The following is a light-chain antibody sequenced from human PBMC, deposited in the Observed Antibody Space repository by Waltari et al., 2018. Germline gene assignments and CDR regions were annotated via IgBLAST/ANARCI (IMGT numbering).Light chain of an antibody. Sequence: SYELTQPPSVSVSPGQTASITCSGHRLGDKYVSWYQHKPGQSPVLVIYHDNRRPSGIPWRLSGSNSGNTATLTISGTQAMDEADFYCQAWDTSTTAAVFGGGTKLTVL. CDR3: QAWDTSTTAAV. CDR1: RLGDKY. V-gene: IGLV3-1*01. J-gene: IGLJ3*02. CDR2: HDN.